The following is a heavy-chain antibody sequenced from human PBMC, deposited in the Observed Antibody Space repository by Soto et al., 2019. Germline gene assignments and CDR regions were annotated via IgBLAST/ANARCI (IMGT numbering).Heavy chain of an antibody. CDR2: INAGNGNT. J-gene: IGHJ5*02. Sequence: GASVKVSCKASGYTFTSYAMHWVRQAPGQRLEWMGWINAGNGNTKYSQKFQGRVTITRDTSASTAYMELSSLRSEDTAVYYCARGYCSSTSCYFRDPWGQGTLVTVSS. V-gene: IGHV1-3*01. CDR1: GYTFTSYA. CDR3: ARGYCSSTSCYFRDP. D-gene: IGHD2-2*01.